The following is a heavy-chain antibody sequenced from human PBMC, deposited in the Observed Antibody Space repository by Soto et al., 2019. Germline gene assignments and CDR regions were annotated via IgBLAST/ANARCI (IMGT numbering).Heavy chain of an antibody. CDR3: ARTYSSSRQGVWAYYYYGMDV. CDR2: IYPGDSDT. Sequence: GESLKISCKGSGYSFTSYWIGWVRQMPGKGLEWMGIIYPGDSDTRYSPSFQGQVTISADKSISTAYLQWSSLKASDTAMYYCARTYSSSRQGVWAYYYYGMDVWGQGTTVTVSS. D-gene: IGHD6-13*01. J-gene: IGHJ6*02. CDR1: GYSFTSYW. V-gene: IGHV5-51*01.